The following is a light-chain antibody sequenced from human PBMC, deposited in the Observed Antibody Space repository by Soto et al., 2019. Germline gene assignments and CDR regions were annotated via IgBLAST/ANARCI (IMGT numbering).Light chain of an antibody. CDR3: KSYAGSNTYV. J-gene: IGLJ1*01. CDR1: KSDIGVYDF. CDR2: EVV. Sequence: QSALTQPPSASGSPGQSVTISCTGTKSDIGVYDFDSWYQYHPGKAPRLIIYEVVQRPSGVPDRFSGSKSGNTASLTVSGLQAADEADYFCKSYAGSNTYVFGSGTKLTVL. V-gene: IGLV2-8*01.